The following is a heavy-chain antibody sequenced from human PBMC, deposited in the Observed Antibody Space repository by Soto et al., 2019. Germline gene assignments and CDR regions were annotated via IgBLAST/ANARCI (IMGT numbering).Heavy chain of an antibody. V-gene: IGHV4-34*01. D-gene: IGHD3-16*01. CDR2: INHVGGT. Sequence: SESLSLPCSVYGCFLSESYWTWIRQPPGKGLEWIGEINHVGGTNYNPSLKSRVTMSVDTSQNQFSLRLISVTAADTAMYFCVRIRYQLPSSVLWLDPWGQGTPVTVSS. CDR1: GCFLSESY. CDR3: VRIRYQLPSSVLWLDP. J-gene: IGHJ5*02.